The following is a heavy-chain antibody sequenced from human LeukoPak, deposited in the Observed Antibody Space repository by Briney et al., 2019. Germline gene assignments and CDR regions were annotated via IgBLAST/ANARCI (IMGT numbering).Heavy chain of an antibody. J-gene: IGHJ4*02. Sequence: GGSLRLYCAASGFTFSSYAMSWVRQASGKGLEWVSGISGSGGSTYYTDSVKGRFTISRDNSKYTLYLQMNGLRAEDTAVYYCAKHVSAIRYFDYWGQGTLVTVSS. CDR2: ISGSGGST. CDR1: GFTFSSYA. V-gene: IGHV3-23*01. D-gene: IGHD2-8*01. CDR3: AKHVSAIRYFDY.